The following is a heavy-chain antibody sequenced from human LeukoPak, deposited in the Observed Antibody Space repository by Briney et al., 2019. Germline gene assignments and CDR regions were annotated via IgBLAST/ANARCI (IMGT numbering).Heavy chain of an antibody. Sequence: GESLKISCKGSGNSFTSYWIGWVRQMPGKGLEWMGVIYPGDSDTRYSPSFQGQVTISADKSISTAYLQWSSLKASDTATYYCARLPPHYYDSSGPRGSFDIWGQGTMVTVSS. J-gene: IGHJ3*02. CDR1: GNSFTSYW. V-gene: IGHV5-51*01. CDR2: IYPGDSDT. CDR3: ARLPPHYYDSSGPRGSFDI. D-gene: IGHD3-22*01.